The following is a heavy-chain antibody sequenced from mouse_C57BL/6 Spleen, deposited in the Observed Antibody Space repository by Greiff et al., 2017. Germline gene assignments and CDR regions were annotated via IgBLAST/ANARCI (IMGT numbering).Heavy chain of an antibody. CDR3: ARSYSNPFAY. CDR2: IDPSDSYT. V-gene: IGHV1-69*01. Sequence: VQLQQSGAELVMPGASVKLSCKASGYTFTSYWMHWVKQRPGQGLEWIGEIDPSDSYTNYNQKFKGKSTLTVDKSSSTAYMQLSSLTSEDSAVYYCARSYSNPFAYWGQGTLVTVSA. J-gene: IGHJ3*01. D-gene: IGHD2-5*01. CDR1: GYTFTSYW.